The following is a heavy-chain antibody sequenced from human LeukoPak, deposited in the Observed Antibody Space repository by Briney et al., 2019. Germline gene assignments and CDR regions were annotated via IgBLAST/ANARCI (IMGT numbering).Heavy chain of an antibody. CDR3: ARTDGLMVRGVIANYYYYYMDV. V-gene: IGHV3-48*03. D-gene: IGHD3-10*01. J-gene: IGHJ6*03. CDR2: ISSSGITI. CDR1: GFTFSSYE. Sequence: GGSLRPSCAASGFTFSSYEMNWVRQAPGKGLEWVSYISSSGITIYYADSVKGRVTISRDNAKNSLYLQMNSLRAEDTAVYYCARTDGLMVRGVIANYYYYYMDVWGKGTTVTVSS.